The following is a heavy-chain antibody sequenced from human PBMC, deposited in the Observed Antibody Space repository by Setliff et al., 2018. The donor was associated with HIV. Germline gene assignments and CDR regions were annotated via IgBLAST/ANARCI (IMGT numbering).Heavy chain of an antibody. Sequence: SETLSLTCAVSGGSISSGGYSWSWIRQPPGKGLEWIGYIYYSGSTYYNPSLKSRVTISVDTSKNQFSLKLSSVPAADTAVYYCARFTPGFGELFSWYFDRWGRGTLVTVSS. CDR3: ARFTPGFGELFSWYFDR. CDR2: IYYSGST. CDR1: GGSISSGGYS. J-gene: IGHJ2*01. V-gene: IGHV4-30-2*05. D-gene: IGHD3-10*01.